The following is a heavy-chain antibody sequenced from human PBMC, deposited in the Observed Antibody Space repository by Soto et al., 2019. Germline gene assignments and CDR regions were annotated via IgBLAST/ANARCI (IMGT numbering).Heavy chain of an antibody. CDR2: INPYNGNR. CDR3: ARDRLRGYDSSGFYS. J-gene: IGHJ5*02. Sequence: QVQLVQSGGELRKPGASVKVSCEASGYSFRSYGINWVRQAPGQGLEWMGWINPYNGNRNYAQKFEDRITMTTDTSTNPVYMELRSLRSDDTAVYYCARDRLRGYDSSGFYSWGQGTLVIVSS. V-gene: IGHV1-18*01. CDR1: GYSFRSYG. D-gene: IGHD3-22*01.